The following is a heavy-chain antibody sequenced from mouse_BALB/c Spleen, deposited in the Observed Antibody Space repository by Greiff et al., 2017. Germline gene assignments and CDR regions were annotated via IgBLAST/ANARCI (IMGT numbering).Heavy chain of an antibody. J-gene: IGHJ1*01. Sequence: QVQLQQSGAELVRPGASVTLSCKASGYTFTDYEMHWVKQTPVHGLEWIGAIDPETGGAAYNQKFKGKATLTADKSSSTAYMELRSLTSEDSAVYYCLYDGYRYFDVWGAGTTVTVSS. CDR2: IDPETGGA. CDR1: GYTFTDYE. D-gene: IGHD2-3*01. V-gene: IGHV1-15*01. CDR3: LYDGYRYFDV.